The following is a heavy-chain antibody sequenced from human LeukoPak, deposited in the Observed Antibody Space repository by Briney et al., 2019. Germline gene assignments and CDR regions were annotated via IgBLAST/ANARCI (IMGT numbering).Heavy chain of an antibody. J-gene: IGHJ3*02. CDR2: IYPGDSDT. CDR1: GYSFTSYW. Sequence: GESLKISCKGSGYSFTSYWIGWVRQMPGKGLERVGIIYPGDSDTRYSPSFQGQVTISADKSISTAYLQWSSLKASDTAMYYCARQWELLGDAFDIWGQGTMVTVSS. V-gene: IGHV5-51*01. D-gene: IGHD1-26*01. CDR3: ARQWELLGDAFDI.